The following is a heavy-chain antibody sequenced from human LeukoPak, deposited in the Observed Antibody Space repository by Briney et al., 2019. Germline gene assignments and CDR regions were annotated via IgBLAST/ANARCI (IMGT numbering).Heavy chain of an antibody. V-gene: IGHV3-48*04. CDR3: ASITVAGGTDY. J-gene: IGHJ4*02. D-gene: IGHD6-19*01. CDR1: GFTFSSYG. CDR2: ISSSGSTI. Sequence: GGSLRLSCAASGFTFSSYGMTWVRQAPGKGLEWVSYISSSGSTIYYADSVKGRFTISRDNAKNSLYLQMNSLRAEDTAVYYCASITVAGGTDYWGQGTLVTVSS.